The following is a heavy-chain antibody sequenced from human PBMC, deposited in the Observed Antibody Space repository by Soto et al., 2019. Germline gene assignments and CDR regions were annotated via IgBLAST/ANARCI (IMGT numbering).Heavy chain of an antibody. J-gene: IGHJ4*02. CDR1: GVTFSSET. CDR3: ATELGENPASPFDA. V-gene: IGHV1-69*01. D-gene: IGHD3-10*01. CDR2: IIPLFGTA. Sequence: QVQLVQSGADVKKPGSSVKVSCQAPGVTFSSETLGWVRQAPGQGLEWAGGIIPLFGTASYAQKFQGRVTITADESTSTVYMELSSLRSDDTAVYFCATELGENPASPFDAWGQGTLVTVSS.